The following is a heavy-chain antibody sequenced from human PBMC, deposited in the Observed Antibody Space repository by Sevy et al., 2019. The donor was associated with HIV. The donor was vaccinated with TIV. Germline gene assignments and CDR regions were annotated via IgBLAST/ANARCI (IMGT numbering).Heavy chain of an antibody. CDR2: ISGDGRDK. Sequence: GGSLRLSCVGSGFSFSSVGMHWVRQAPGKGLEWVSFISGDGRDKSYPDSVKGRFTMSRDNSENTVYLQMNSLRREDTAIYYCAKDRRRYSPFENWGQGVLVTVSS. D-gene: IGHD2-15*01. CDR1: GFSFSSVG. CDR3: AKDRRRYSPFEN. V-gene: IGHV3-30*18. J-gene: IGHJ4*02.